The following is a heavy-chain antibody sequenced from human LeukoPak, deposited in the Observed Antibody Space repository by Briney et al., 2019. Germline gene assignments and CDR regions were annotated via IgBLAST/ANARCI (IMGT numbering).Heavy chain of an antibody. CDR1: GGTFSSYA. CDR2: IIPIFGTT. CDR3: ARARGDVVPAAIPDYYYYYMDV. J-gene: IGHJ6*03. V-gene: IGHV1-69*05. D-gene: IGHD2-2*02. Sequence: ASVKVSCKASGGTFSSYAISWVRQAPGQGLEWMGGIIPIFGTTNYARKFQGRVTITTDESTSTAYMELSSLRSEDTAVYYCARARGDVVPAAIPDYYYYYMDVWGKGTTVTVSS.